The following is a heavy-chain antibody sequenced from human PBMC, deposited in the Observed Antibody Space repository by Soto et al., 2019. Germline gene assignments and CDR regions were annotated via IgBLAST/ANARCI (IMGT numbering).Heavy chain of an antibody. CDR3: ARHDGFSSGWIFDY. J-gene: IGHJ4*01. CDR2: VYYSGNT. V-gene: IGHV4-39*01. D-gene: IGHD6-19*01. CDR1: GGSISSYY. Sequence: PSETLSLTCTVSGGSISSYYWGWIRQPPGKGPEWIASVYYSGNTYYNPSLESRVTMSVETSKNQFSLRLTSVTAADTAVYYCARHDGFSSGWIFDYWGHGTLVTVSS.